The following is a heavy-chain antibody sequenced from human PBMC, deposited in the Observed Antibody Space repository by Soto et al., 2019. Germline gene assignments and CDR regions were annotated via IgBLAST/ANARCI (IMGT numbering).Heavy chain of an antibody. CDR1: GFTFSNYA. CDR2: ISGSGGST. J-gene: IGHJ4*02. D-gene: IGHD1-26*01. CDR3: AKVPVGATGRFDY. V-gene: IGHV3-23*01. Sequence: EVQLLESGGGLVQPGGSLRLSCAGSGFTFSNYAMSWFRQAPGKGLAWVSAISGSGGSTYYADSVKGRFTISRDNSKNTLYLQMNSLRAEDTALYYCAKVPVGATGRFDYWGQGTLVTVSS.